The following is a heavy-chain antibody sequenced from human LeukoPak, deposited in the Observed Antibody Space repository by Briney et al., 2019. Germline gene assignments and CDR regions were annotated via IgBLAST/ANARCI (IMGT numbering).Heavy chain of an antibody. Sequence: SVKVSCKASGGTFSSYAISWVRPAPGQGLEWMGGIIPIFGTANYAQKFQGRVTITADESTSTAYMELSSLRSEDTAVYYCARSCGGSCYSRDSSGWFHDAFDIWGQGTMVTVSS. V-gene: IGHV1-69*01. CDR1: GGTFSSYA. J-gene: IGHJ3*02. CDR2: IIPIFGTA. D-gene: IGHD2-15*01. CDR3: ARSCGGSCYSRDSSGWFHDAFDI.